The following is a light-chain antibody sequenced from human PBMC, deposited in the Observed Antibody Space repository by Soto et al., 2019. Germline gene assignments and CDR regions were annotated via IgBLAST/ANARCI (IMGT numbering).Light chain of an antibody. V-gene: IGKV1-17*01. CDR2: AAS. J-gene: IGKJ4*01. Sequence: DIQMTQSPSSLSASVGDRVTITCQASQGIRNDLTWYQQKVGKAPKRLISAASSLQSGVPSRFSGSGSGTEFTLTISSLQPEDLATYYCLQHNSDPFTFGGGTKVEIE. CDR3: LQHNSDPFT. CDR1: QGIRND.